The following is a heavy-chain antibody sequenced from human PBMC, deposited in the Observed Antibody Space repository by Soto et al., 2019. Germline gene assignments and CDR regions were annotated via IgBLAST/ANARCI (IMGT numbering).Heavy chain of an antibody. CDR1: GYPFIKYG. CDR2: IKVDSGYT. V-gene: IGHV1-18*04. Sequence: QLQLVQSAAEVKKPGASVRVSCKAYGYPFIKYGISWIRQAPEQGLEWMGWIKVDSGYTNYAQKFQGRVTMTADTSSDTAFMVLRSLRLDDTAVYFCASSFDTGFDPWGHGTLVSVSS. J-gene: IGHJ5*02. CDR3: ASSFDTGFDP. D-gene: IGHD3-9*01.